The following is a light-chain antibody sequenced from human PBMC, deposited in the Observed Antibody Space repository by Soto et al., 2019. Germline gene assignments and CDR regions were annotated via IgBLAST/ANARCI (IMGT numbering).Light chain of an antibody. CDR2: KAS. Sequence: DIQMTQSPSTLSGSVGDRVTITCRASQTISSWLAWYQQKPGKAPKLLIYKASTLKSGVQSRFSGSGSGTECTLTISSLQPDDFATYYCQHYNTYTEAFGQGTKVELK. J-gene: IGKJ1*01. V-gene: IGKV1-5*03. CDR3: QHYNTYTEA. CDR1: QTISSW.